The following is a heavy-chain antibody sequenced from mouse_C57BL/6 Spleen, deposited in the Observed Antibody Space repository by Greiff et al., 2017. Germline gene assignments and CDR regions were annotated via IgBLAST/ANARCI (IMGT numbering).Heavy chain of an antibody. Sequence: LVESGPELVKPGASVKISCKASGYSFTDYTMNWVKQSTGKSLEWIGVINPNYGTTSYNQKFKGKATLTVDQSSSTAYMQLNSLTSEDSAVYDGAVPLYDSSSPFAYWGQGTLVTVSA. V-gene: IGHV1-39*01. D-gene: IGHD1-1*01. J-gene: IGHJ3*01. CDR2: INPNYGTT. CDR3: AVPLYDSSSPFAY. CDR1: GYSFTDYT.